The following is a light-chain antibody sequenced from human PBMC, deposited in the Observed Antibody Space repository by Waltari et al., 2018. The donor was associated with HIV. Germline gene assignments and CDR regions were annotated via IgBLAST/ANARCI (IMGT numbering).Light chain of an antibody. CDR3: TSYAGNNLI. V-gene: IGLV2-8*01. CDR1: SRAVGAYNS. CDR2: EVS. J-gene: IGLJ2*01. Sequence: QSALTQPPSASGSPGQSVTISCPGTSRAVGAYNSVSWYQHHPGKAPKLLISEVSKRPSGVPDRFSGSKSGNTASMTVSGLQAEDEADYYCTSYAGNNLIFGGGTKMTVL.